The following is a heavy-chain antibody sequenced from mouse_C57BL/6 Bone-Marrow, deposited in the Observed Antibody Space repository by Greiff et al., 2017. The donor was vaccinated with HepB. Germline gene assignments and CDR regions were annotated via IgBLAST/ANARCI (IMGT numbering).Heavy chain of an antibody. Sequence: QVQLKESGPGLVQPSQSLSITCTVSGFSLTSYGVHWVRQSPGKGLEWLGVIWSGGSTDYNAAFISRLSISKDNSKSQVFFKMNSLQADDTAIYYCARNRYYSNYPAWFAYWGQGTLVTVSA. D-gene: IGHD2-5*01. CDR1: GFSLTSYG. CDR2: IWSGGST. V-gene: IGHV2-2*01. CDR3: ARNRYYSNYPAWFAY. J-gene: IGHJ3*01.